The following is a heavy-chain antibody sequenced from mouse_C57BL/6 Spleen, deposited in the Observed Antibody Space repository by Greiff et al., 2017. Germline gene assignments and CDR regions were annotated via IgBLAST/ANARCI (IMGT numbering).Heavy chain of an antibody. V-gene: IGHV2-9*01. CDR3: AKDEGGDYPAWFAY. Sequence: VQLQQSGPGLVAPSQSLSITCTVSGFSLTSYGVDWVRQPPGKGLEWLGVIWGGGSTNYNSAVMSRLSISKDNSKSQVFLKMNSLQTNDTAMYYCAKDEGGDYPAWFAYWGQGTLVTVSA. D-gene: IGHD2-4*01. J-gene: IGHJ3*01. CDR1: GFSLTSYG. CDR2: IWGGGST.